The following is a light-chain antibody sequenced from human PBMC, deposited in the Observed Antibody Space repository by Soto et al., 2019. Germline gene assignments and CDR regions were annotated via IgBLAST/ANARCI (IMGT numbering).Light chain of an antibody. CDR3: QQYYTDPRT. V-gene: IGKV4-1*01. CDR2: WAS. CDR1: QSILYSSNNKNN. Sequence: DIVMTQSPDSLAVSLGERATINCKSSQSILYSSNNKNNLVWYQQKPGQPPKLLIYWASTRESGVPDRFSGSGSGTDFTLTISSLQAEDVAVYYCQQYYTDPRTFGQGTKAEIK. J-gene: IGKJ1*01.